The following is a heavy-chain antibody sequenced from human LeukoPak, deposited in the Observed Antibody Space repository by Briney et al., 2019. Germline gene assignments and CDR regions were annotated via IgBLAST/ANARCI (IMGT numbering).Heavy chain of an antibody. CDR1: GGTFSSYA. D-gene: IGHD5-24*01. Sequence: GASVKVSCKASGGTFSSYAISWVRQAPGQGLEWMGGIIPIFGTANYAQKFQGRVTITADESTSTAYMELSSLRSEDTAVYYCARGRDGYNYARIWYFDYWGQGTLVTVSS. CDR3: ARGRDGYNYARIWYFDY. J-gene: IGHJ4*02. V-gene: IGHV1-69*13. CDR2: IIPIFGTA.